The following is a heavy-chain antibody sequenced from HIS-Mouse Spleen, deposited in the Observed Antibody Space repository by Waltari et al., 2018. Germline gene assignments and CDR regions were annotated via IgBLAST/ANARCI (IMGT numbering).Heavy chain of an antibody. V-gene: IGHV4-39*07. D-gene: IGHD6-13*01. CDR3: AREIPYSSSWYDWYFDL. Sequence: QLQLQESGPGLVKPSATLSLTCTVPGGSISSSISYWGWIRQPPGKGLEWIGSIYYSGRTYYNPSLKSRVTISVDTSKNQFSLKLSSVTAADTAVYYCAREIPYSSSWYDWYFDLWGRGTLVTVSS. CDR2: IYYSGRT. J-gene: IGHJ2*01. CDR1: GGSISSSISY.